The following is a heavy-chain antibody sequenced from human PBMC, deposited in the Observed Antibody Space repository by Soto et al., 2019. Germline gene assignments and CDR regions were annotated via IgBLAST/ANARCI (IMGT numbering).Heavy chain of an antibody. V-gene: IGHV3-30-3*01. J-gene: IGHJ4*02. CDR3: ARDLSSGWTNYFDY. D-gene: IGHD6-19*01. Sequence: QVQLVESGGGVVQPGRFLRLSCAASGFTFSSYAMHWVRQAPGKGLEWVAVISYDGSNKYYADSVKGRFTISRDNSKNTLYLQMNSLRAEDTAVYYCARDLSSGWTNYFDYWGQGTLVTVSS. CDR2: ISYDGSNK. CDR1: GFTFSSYA.